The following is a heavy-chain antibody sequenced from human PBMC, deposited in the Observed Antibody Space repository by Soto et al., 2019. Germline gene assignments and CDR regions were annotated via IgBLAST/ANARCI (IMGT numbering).Heavy chain of an antibody. Sequence: PSDTLSLTCTVSGGSISSGYYYWSWIRHPPGKGLECIGYIYYSGSTYYNPSLKSRVTISVDTSKNQFSLKLSSVTAADTAVDYGHGTHGSFALDICGQGTMVNV. CDR3: HGTHGSFALDI. V-gene: IGHV4-30-4*01. CDR2: IYYSGST. J-gene: IGHJ3*02. D-gene: IGHD1-1*01. CDR1: GGSISSGYYY.